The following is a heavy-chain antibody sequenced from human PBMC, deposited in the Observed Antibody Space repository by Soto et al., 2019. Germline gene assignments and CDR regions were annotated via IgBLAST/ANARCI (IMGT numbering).Heavy chain of an antibody. Sequence: SETLSLTCSVSGGSVTSGSSYWGWVRQAPGKGLEWIGDVFFMGNTWYNADLKARLTISVDTSNDQFSLRLSSVTAADTAFYFCVRLTSRIAAGSHGRSNYPDTWGPRTLVTVSS. CDR2: VFFMGNT. CDR1: GGSVTSGSSY. V-gene: IGHV4-39*01. CDR3: VRLTSRIAAGSHGRSNYPDT. J-gene: IGHJ4*02. D-gene: IGHD6-25*01.